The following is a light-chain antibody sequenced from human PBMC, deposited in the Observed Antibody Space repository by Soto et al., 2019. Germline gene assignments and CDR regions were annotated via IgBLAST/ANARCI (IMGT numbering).Light chain of an antibody. V-gene: IGKV3-20*01. Sequence: IVLTQSPVTLSLSPGDMATLSCSSSQSVSGRYLAWYQQKPGQTPRLLIYGASTRATGIPGRFSGGGSGTDFTLIISRLEPEDFAIYYCQQYGSSPPWTFGQGTKVDIK. CDR1: QSVSGRY. J-gene: IGKJ1*01. CDR2: GAS. CDR3: QQYGSSPPWT.